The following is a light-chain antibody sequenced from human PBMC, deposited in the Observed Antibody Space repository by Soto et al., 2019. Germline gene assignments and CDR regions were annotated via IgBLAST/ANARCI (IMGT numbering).Light chain of an antibody. CDR2: VNTDGSH. V-gene: IGLV4-69*01. CDR1: SGHSSYA. J-gene: IGLJ2*01. CDR3: QTWGAGFSVV. Sequence: QLVLTQSPSASASLGASVKLTCTLSSGHSSYAIAWHQQQPEKGPRYLMKVNTDGSHNKGDGIPDRFSGSSSGAERYLTISSLQSEDEAYYYCQTWGAGFSVVFGGGTKLTVL.